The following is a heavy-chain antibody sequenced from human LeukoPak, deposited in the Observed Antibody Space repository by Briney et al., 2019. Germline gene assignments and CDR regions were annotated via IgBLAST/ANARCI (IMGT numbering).Heavy chain of an antibody. CDR1: GFTVSSNY. V-gene: IGHV3-53*04. J-gene: IGHJ6*02. CDR3: ARESVTPLYYYYGMDV. D-gene: IGHD4-17*01. Sequence: GGSLRLSCAASGFTVSSNYMSWVRQAPGKGLEWVSVIYSGGSTYYADSVKGRFTISRHNSKNTLYPQMNSLRAEDTAVYYCARESVTPLYYYYGMDVWGQGTTVTVSS. CDR2: IYSGGST.